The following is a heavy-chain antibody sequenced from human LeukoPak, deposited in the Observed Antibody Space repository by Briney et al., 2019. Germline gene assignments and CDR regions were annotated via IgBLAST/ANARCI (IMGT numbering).Heavy chain of an antibody. J-gene: IGHJ4*02. CDR2: IGTSGNTI. Sequence: GGSLKLSCAASGFTFSGYIMNWVRQAPGKGLEWVSFIGTSGNTIYYADSVKGRFTVSRDNAKNSLYLQMNSLRAEDTAVYYCARDQWLDYWGQGTLVTVSS. V-gene: IGHV3-48*01. D-gene: IGHD6-19*01. CDR3: ARDQWLDY. CDR1: GFTFSGYI.